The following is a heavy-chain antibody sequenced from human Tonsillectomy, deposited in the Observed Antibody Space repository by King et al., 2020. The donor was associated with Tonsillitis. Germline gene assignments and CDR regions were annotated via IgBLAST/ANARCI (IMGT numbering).Heavy chain of an antibody. Sequence: VQLVQSGAEVKRPGASVKVSCKASGYTFSSYDVSWVRQATGQGLDWMGWMNPKSGNTGYATKFQGRVTMTRNTPITTAYMELSSLRSEDTAVYFCGRFRRGWIKKQYYYYGMDVWGQGTTVTVSS. CDR3: GRFRRGWIKKQYYYYGMDV. V-gene: IGHV1-8*01. J-gene: IGHJ6*02. CDR1: GYTFSSYD. D-gene: IGHD6-19*01. CDR2: MNPKSGNT.